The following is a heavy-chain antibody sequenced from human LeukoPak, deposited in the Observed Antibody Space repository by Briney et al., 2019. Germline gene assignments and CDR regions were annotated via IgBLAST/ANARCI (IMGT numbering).Heavy chain of an antibody. CDR2: INCNSGSI. CDR3: AKDIISALRVAAFDI. V-gene: IGHV3-9*01. CDR1: GFTFDGYA. Sequence: GGSLRLSCSASGFTFDGYAMHWVRQAPGKGLEWVSGINCNSGSIGYAYSVKGRFTISRANAKNSLYLQLNSLRAEDTALSYCAKDIISALRVAAFDIWGQGTMVTVSS. D-gene: IGHD2-8*02. J-gene: IGHJ3*02.